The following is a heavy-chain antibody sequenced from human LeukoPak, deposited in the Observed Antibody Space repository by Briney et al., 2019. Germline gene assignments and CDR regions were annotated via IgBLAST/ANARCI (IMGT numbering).Heavy chain of an antibody. D-gene: IGHD3-16*01. V-gene: IGHV3-23*01. J-gene: IGHJ4*02. CDR1: WFTFSSYP. CDR3: ALGGSRFDY. CDR2: ISGSGGNT. Sequence: GSLRLSCAASWFTFSSYPMRWVRPAPGKGLEWVSAISGSGGNTYYADSVKSRFTITRDNSKNTLYVQMNSLRAEDTAVYYCALGGSRFDYWGQGTLVTVSS.